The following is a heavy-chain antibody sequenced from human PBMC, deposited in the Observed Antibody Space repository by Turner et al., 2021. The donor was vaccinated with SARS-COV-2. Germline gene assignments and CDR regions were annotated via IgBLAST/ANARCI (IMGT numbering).Heavy chain of an antibody. CDR1: GFTFSSYG. V-gene: IGHV3-30*18. CDR2: ISYDGSNK. J-gene: IGHJ4*02. Sequence: QVQLVESGGGVVQPGRFLRPSCAASGFTFSSYGMHWVRQAPGKGLEWVAVISYDGSNKYYADSVKCRFTISRDNSKNTLYLQMNSLRAEDTAGYYCAKDGAPFLLYFGEPTFYFDYWGQGTLVTVSS. D-gene: IGHD3-10*01. CDR3: AKDGAPFLLYFGEPTFYFDY.